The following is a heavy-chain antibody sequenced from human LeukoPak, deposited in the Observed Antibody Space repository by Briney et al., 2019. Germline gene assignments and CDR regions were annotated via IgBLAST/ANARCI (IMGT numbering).Heavy chain of an antibody. CDR2: IYYSGST. J-gene: IGHJ5*02. CDR3: ARVSCSGGSCYAPSWFDP. D-gene: IGHD2-15*01. CDR1: GGSISSYY. Sequence: SETLSLTCTVSGGSISSYYWGWIRQPPGKGLEWIGSIYYSGSTYYNPSLKSRVTISVDTSKNQFSLKLSSVTAADTAVYYCARVSCSGGSCYAPSWFDPWGQGTLVTVSS. V-gene: IGHV4-39*07.